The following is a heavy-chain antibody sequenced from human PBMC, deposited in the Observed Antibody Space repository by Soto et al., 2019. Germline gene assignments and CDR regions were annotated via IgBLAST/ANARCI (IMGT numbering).Heavy chain of an antibody. CDR1: GGTVSHNY. V-gene: IGHV3-66*01. CDR3: ARDFNWALDC. D-gene: IGHD7-27*01. CDR2: IYSADSA. Sequence: VRSLRLSCAASGGTVSHNYMRWSRQAPGKGLEWVSVIYSADSAHYADPVKGRFTISRDNSKNTVYLQMNSLRADDTAVYHCARDFNWALDCWGQGTLVTVSS. J-gene: IGHJ4*02.